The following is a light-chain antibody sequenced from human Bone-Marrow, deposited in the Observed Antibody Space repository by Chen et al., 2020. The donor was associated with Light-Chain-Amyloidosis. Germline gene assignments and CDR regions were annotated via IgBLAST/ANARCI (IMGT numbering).Light chain of an antibody. CDR3: QSADSSGTYV. V-gene: IGLV3-25*03. CDR1: ALPKQY. J-gene: IGLJ1*01. Sequence: SYELTQPPSVSVSPGQTARITCSGDALPKQYAYWYQQKQGQAPVLVIYKDSERPSGIPERFSGSSSGTTVTLTISGVQAEDEADYYCQSADSSGTYVFGTGTKVTDL. CDR2: KDS.